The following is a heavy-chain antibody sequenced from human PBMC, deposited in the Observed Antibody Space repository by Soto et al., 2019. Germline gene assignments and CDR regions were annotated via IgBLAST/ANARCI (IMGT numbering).Heavy chain of an antibody. CDR3: ARASSDYYDSSGPNYFDY. V-gene: IGHV4-59*01. J-gene: IGHJ4*02. Sequence: KPSETLSLTCTVSGGSISSYYWSWIRQPPGKGLEWIGYIYYSGSTNYNPSLKSRVTISVDTSKNQFSLKLSSVTAADTAVYYCARASSDYYDSSGPNYFDYWGQGTLVTVSS. CDR2: IYYSGST. CDR1: GGSISSYY. D-gene: IGHD3-22*01.